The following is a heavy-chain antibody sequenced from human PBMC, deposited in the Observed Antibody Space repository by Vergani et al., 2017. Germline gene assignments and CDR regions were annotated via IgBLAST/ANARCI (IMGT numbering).Heavy chain of an antibody. CDR2: ISYDGSNK. J-gene: IGHJ4*02. CDR3: AKDDPQQLVDY. Sequence: VQLVESGGGVVQPGRSLRLSCAASGFTFSSYAMHWVRQAPGKGLEWVAVISYDGSNKYYADSVKGRFTISRDNSKNTLYLQMNSLRAEDTAVYYCAKDDPQQLVDYWGQGTLVTVSS. V-gene: IGHV3-30-3*01. D-gene: IGHD6-13*01. CDR1: GFTFSSYA.